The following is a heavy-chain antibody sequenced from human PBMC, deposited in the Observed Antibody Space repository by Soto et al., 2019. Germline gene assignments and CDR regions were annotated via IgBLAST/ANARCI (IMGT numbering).Heavy chain of an antibody. J-gene: IGHJ4*02. CDR1: GFTFSSYA. Sequence: EVQLLESGGGLVQPGGSLRLSCAASGFTFSSYAMSWVRQAPGKWLEWVSAISGSGGSTYYSDSVKGRFTISRDNSKNTLYIQMHSLRPEDTAVYYCAQEEGIQFRLKIHFDSLGQGTLVTVSS. D-gene: IGHD5-18*01. CDR2: ISGSGGST. V-gene: IGHV3-23*01. CDR3: AQEEGIQFRLKIHFDS.